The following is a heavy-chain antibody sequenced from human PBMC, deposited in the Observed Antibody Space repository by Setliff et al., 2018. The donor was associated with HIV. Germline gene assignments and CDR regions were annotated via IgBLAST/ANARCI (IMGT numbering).Heavy chain of an antibody. Sequence: PSETLSLTCTVSGGSINSANYYWSWIRLPAGKGLEWVGRIYASGNTNYNPSLKSRVTISADTSKDQFSLKLNSVTAADTAVYYCARIIMPRGGAFDIWGQGTMVTVSS. J-gene: IGHJ3*02. D-gene: IGHD3-10*01. V-gene: IGHV4-61*02. CDR2: IYASGNT. CDR3: ARIIMPRGGAFDI. CDR1: GGSINSANYY.